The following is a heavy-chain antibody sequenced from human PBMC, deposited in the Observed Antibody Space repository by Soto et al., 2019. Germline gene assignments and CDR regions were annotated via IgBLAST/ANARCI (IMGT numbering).Heavy chain of an antibody. CDR3: AHVLVVVANYGMDV. Sequence: QITLKESGPTLVKPTQTLTLTCTFSAFSLSTSGVGVGWIRQPPGKALEWLALIYWDDDKRYSPSLTSRLTITKDTSKNQVVLTMTNMDPVDTATYYCAHVLVVVANYGMDVWGQGTTVTVSS. D-gene: IGHD2-15*01. CDR1: AFSLSTSGVG. CDR2: IYWDDDK. J-gene: IGHJ6*02. V-gene: IGHV2-5*02.